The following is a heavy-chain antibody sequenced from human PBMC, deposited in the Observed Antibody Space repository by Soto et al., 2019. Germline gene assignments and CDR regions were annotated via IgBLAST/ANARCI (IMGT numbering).Heavy chain of an antibody. CDR2: IIPIFGTA. V-gene: IGHV1-69*13. D-gene: IGHD3-22*01. Sequence: GASVKVSCKASGGTFSSYAISWVRQAPGQGLEWMGGIIPIFGTANYAQKFQGRVTITADESTSTAYMELSSLRSEDTAVYYCAREFSSGYYYNLDYWGQGTLVTVSS. J-gene: IGHJ4*02. CDR3: AREFSSGYYYNLDY. CDR1: GGTFSSYA.